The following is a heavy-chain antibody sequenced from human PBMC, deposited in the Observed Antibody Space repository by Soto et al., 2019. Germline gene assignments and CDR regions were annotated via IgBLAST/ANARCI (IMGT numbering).Heavy chain of an antibody. Sequence: PSETLSLTCTVSGTSISSTNYYWGWIRQPPGKGLEWITSIYYTGSTYYNPSLKSRVTISVDRSKNQFSLKLSSVTAADTAVYYCARVPDRWGQGTLVTVSS. V-gene: IGHV4-39*07. CDR2: IYYTGST. CDR1: GTSISSTNYY. D-gene: IGHD2-2*01. J-gene: IGHJ5*02. CDR3: ARVPDR.